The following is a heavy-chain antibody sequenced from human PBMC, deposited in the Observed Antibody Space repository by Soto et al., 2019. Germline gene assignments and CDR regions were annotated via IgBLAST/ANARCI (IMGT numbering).Heavy chain of an antibody. CDR2: IYYSGST. J-gene: IGHJ4*02. CDR1: GGSISSYY. CDR3: ARGRGYFDY. Sequence: QVQLQESGPGLVKPSETLSLTCTVSGGSISSYYWSWIRQPPGKGLEWIGYIYYSGSTNYNPSLQSRVSISVDTSKNQFSLKLRSVTAADTAVYYCARGRGYFDYWGQGTLVTVSS. V-gene: IGHV4-59*01.